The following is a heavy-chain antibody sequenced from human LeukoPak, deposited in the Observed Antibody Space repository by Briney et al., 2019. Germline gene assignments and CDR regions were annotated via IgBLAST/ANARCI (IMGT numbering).Heavy chain of an antibody. Sequence: GGSLRLSCAASGFTFSDYWMHWVRQAPGKGLVWVSHINADEVRAAYADSVKGRFTISRDNARNTLYLQMNSLRAEDTAVYYCARDPLGIIVAATQLSGYFQHWGQGTLVTVSS. CDR3: ARDPLGIIVAATQLSGYFQH. CDR1: GFTFSDYW. D-gene: IGHD6-19*01. J-gene: IGHJ1*01. V-gene: IGHV3-74*01. CDR2: INADEVRA.